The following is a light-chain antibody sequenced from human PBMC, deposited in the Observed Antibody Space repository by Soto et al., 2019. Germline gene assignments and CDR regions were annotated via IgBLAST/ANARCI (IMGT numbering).Light chain of an antibody. Sequence: QSALTQPRSVSGSPGQSITISCTGTSSDVGGYNYVSWYRQHPGKAPKLMIYDVSKRRSGVPDRFSGSKSGNTASLTISWLQAEDDADYYCCSYAGSYTHYVFGTGTKVTVL. CDR3: CSYAGSYTHYV. V-gene: IGLV2-11*01. J-gene: IGLJ1*01. CDR1: SSDVGGYNY. CDR2: DVS.